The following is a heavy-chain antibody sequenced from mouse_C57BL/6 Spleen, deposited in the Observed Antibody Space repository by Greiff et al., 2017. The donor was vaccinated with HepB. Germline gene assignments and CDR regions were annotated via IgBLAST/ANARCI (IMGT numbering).Heavy chain of an antibody. CDR2: IHPNSGST. Sequence: VQLQQPGAELVKPGASVKLSCKASGYTFTSYWMHWVKQRPGQGLEWIGMIHPNSGSTNYNEKFKSKATLTVDKSSSTAYMQLSSLTSEDSAVYYCARCYGSSYRYFDGWGTGTTVTVSS. V-gene: IGHV1-64*01. CDR1: GYTFTSYW. CDR3: ARCYGSSYRYFDG. D-gene: IGHD1-1*01. J-gene: IGHJ1*03.